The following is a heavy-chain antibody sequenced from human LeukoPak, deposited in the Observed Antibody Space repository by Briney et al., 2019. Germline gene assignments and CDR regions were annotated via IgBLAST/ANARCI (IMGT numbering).Heavy chain of an antibody. J-gene: IGHJ5*02. CDR1: GGTFSSYA. CDR3: ARGASQIEVVTAILHWFDP. Sequence: SVKVSCKASGGTFSSYAISWVRQAPGQGLEWMGRIIPILGIANYAQKFQGRVTITADKSTSTAYMELSSLRSEDTAVYYCARGASQIEVVTAILHWFDPWGQGTLVTVSS. D-gene: IGHD2-21*02. CDR2: IIPILGIA. V-gene: IGHV1-69*04.